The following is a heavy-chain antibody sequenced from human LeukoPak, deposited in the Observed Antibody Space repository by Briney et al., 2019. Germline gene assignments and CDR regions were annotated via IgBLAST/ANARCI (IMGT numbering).Heavy chain of an antibody. Sequence: SETLSLTCTVSGGSTSNYYWRWFRQPPGKGLEWIGYICYSGSTNYNPSLKSRVTISVDTSKNQFSLKLSSVTAADTAVYYCAARHVSGYSSGMRRGMDVWGQGTTVTVSS. V-gene: IGHV4-59*12. D-gene: IGHD6-19*01. J-gene: IGHJ6*02. CDR1: GGSTSNYY. CDR3: AARHVSGYSSGMRRGMDV. CDR2: ICYSGST.